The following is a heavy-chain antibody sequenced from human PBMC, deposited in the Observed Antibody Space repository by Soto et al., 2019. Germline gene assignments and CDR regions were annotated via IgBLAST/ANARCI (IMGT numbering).Heavy chain of an antibody. J-gene: IGHJ4*02. D-gene: IGHD3-10*01. V-gene: IGHV3-30-3*01. CDR2: ISYDGSNK. Sequence: QVQLVESGGGVVQPGRSLRLSCAASGFTFSSYAMHWVRQAPGKGLEWVAVISYDGSNKYYADSVKGRFTISRDNSKNTLYLQMNSLRAEDTAVYYCARDLLPWGLRFGELLHWGQGTLVTVSS. CDR1: GFTFSSYA. CDR3: ARDLLPWGLRFGELLH.